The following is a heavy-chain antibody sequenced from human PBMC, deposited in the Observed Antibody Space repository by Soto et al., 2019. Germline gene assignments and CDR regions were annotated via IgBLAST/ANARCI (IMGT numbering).Heavy chain of an antibody. V-gene: IGHV1-69*02. Sequence: QVQLVQSGAEVKKPGSSVKVSCKASGGTFSSYTISWVRQAPGPGLEWMGRIIPILGIANYAQKFQGRVTITADKSTSTAYMELSSLRSEDTAVYYCASPIGYSSSHYYYYYYMDVWGKGTTVTVSS. CDR2: IIPILGIA. J-gene: IGHJ6*03. CDR3: ASPIGYSSSHYYYYYYMDV. CDR1: GGTFSSYT. D-gene: IGHD6-6*01.